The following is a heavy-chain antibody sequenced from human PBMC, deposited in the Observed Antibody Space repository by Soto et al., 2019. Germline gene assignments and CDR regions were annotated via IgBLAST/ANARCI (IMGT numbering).Heavy chain of an antibody. J-gene: IGHJ4*02. Sequence: LRLSCAASGFTFSSYAMSWVRQAPGKGLEWVSAISGSGGSTYYADSVKGRFTISRDNSKNTLYLQMNSLRAEDTAVYYCAKVSIFGVVKLGYFDYWGQGTLVTVSS. D-gene: IGHD3-3*02. CDR1: GFTFSSYA. V-gene: IGHV3-23*01. CDR3: AKVSIFGVVKLGYFDY. CDR2: ISGSGGST.